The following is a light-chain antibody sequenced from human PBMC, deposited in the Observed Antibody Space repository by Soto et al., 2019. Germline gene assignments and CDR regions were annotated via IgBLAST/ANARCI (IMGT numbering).Light chain of an antibody. Sequence: QAVVTQPPSVSGAPGQRVTISCTGRSSNIGAHYDVPWYQQLPGTAPKLLIYGNSNRPSGVPDRFSGSRSGTSASLAITGLQAEDEADYYCQSYDNSLSVYVFGTVPKLTVL. CDR1: SSNIGAHYD. J-gene: IGLJ1*01. CDR2: GNS. V-gene: IGLV1-40*01. CDR3: QSYDNSLSVYV.